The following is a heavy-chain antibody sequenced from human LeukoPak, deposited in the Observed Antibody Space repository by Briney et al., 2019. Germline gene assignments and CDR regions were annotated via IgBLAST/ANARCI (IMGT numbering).Heavy chain of an antibody. D-gene: IGHD6-13*01. V-gene: IGHV3-23*01. CDR1: GFSFSSYA. Sequence: GGSLRLSCAASGFSFSSYAMSWVRQAPGKGLEWVSAIGGSGGTTNYADSVKGRFTISRDNSKNTLYLQMDSLRAEDTAVYYCAKVGSSMSFYYYYGMDVWGQGTTVTVSS. CDR3: AKVGSSMSFYYYYGMDV. J-gene: IGHJ6*02. CDR2: IGGSGGTT.